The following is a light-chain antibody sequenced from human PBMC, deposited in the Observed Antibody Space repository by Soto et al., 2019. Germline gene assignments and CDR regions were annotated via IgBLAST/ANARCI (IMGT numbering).Light chain of an antibody. CDR3: QQYNNWPLT. CDR1: QSISSN. V-gene: IGKV3-15*01. CDR2: GAS. J-gene: IGKJ5*01. Sequence: IVLKQSPGTRSWSTGERAILSGRASQSISSNLAWYQQKPGQAPRLLIYGASTRATGIPARFSGSGSGTEFTLTITSLQSEDFAVYCCQQYNNWPLTFGPGTLLEI.